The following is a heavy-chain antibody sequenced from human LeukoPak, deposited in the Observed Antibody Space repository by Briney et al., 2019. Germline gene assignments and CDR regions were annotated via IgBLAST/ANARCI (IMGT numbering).Heavy chain of an antibody. Sequence: GASVKVSCKASGYTFTGYYMHWVRQAPGQGLEWMGWISPNSGGTNYAQKFQGRDTMTRDTSISTAYMELSRLRSDDTAVYYCARENGSSSYIWFDPWGQGTLVTVSS. CDR2: ISPNSGGT. D-gene: IGHD6-6*01. CDR1: GYTFTGYY. CDR3: ARENGSSSYIWFDP. J-gene: IGHJ5*02. V-gene: IGHV1-2*02.